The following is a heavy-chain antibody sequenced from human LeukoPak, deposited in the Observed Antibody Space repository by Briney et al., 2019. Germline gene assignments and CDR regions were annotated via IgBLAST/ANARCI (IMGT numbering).Heavy chain of an antibody. CDR2: INPNSGGT. CDR1: GYTFTSYY. J-gene: IGHJ3*02. Sequence: GASVKVSCKASGYTFTSYYMHWVRQAPGQGLEWMGWINPNSGGTNYAQKFQGRVTMTRDTSISTAYMELSRLRSDDTAVYYCARDRITIFGPSFDIWGQGTMVTVSS. D-gene: IGHD3-3*01. CDR3: ARDRITIFGPSFDI. V-gene: IGHV1-2*02.